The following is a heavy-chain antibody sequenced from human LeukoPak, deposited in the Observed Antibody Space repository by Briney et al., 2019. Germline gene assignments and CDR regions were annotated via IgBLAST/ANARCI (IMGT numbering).Heavy chain of an antibody. V-gene: IGHV3-21*01. CDR3: ARDGLGSYDF. Sequence: PGGSLRLSCAASGFDFSDYTINWVRQAPGKGLEWLSSISSNSRYIYYADSVKGRLTVSRDNAKNSVYLQMNNLRGEDSAVNYCARDGLGSYDFWGQGTLVTVSS. CDR1: GFDFSDYT. J-gene: IGHJ4*02. D-gene: IGHD3-10*01. CDR2: ISSNSRYI.